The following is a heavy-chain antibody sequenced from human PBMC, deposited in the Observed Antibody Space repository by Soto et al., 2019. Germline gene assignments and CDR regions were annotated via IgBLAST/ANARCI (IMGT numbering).Heavy chain of an antibody. CDR1: GYTFTSYY. V-gene: IGHV1-46*03. CDR3: ARGGHIAVVPASFYY. CDR2: INPSGGST. J-gene: IGHJ4*02. Sequence: ASVKVSCKASGYTFTSYYMHWVRQAPGQGLEWMGIINPSGGSTSYAQKFQGRVTMTRDTSTSTVYMELSSLRSEDTAVYYCARGGHIAVVPASFYYWGQGSLVPVSS. D-gene: IGHD2-21*02.